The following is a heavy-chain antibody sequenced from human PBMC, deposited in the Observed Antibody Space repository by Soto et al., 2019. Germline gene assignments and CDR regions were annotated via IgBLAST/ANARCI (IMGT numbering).Heavy chain of an antibody. CDR1: GFTFRNHA. D-gene: IGHD4-17*01. J-gene: IGHJ4*02. CDR2: ISGNGVDV. Sequence: GGSLILSCSASGFTFRNHALHWVRQAPGKRLEYVSGISGNGVDVDYAASVNSRFTISRDNSKNTLYLQMTSLTTEDTAIYYCVRDSSYTVTYDYWGQGTLVTVSS. V-gene: IGHV3-64D*08. CDR3: VRDSSYTVTYDY.